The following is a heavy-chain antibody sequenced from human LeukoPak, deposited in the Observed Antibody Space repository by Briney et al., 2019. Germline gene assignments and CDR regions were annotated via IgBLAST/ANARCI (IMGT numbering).Heavy chain of an antibody. CDR1: GFTFSNYW. J-gene: IGHJ4*02. Sequence: QSGGSLRLSCAASGFTFSNYWMCWVRQAPGKGLEWVANIKQDGSEKYYVNSVKGRFTISRDDAKNSLYLQMNSLRAEDTAIYYCAREDDWNYEDYWGQGTLVTVSS. CDR2: IKQDGSEK. D-gene: IGHD1-7*01. CDR3: AREDDWNYEDY. V-gene: IGHV3-7*01.